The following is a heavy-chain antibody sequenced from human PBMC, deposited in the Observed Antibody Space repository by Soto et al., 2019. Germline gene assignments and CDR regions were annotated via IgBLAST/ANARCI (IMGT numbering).Heavy chain of an antibody. CDR2: INHSGST. CDR1: GGSFSGYY. Sequence: PSETLSLTCAVYGGSFSGYYWSWIRQPPGKGLEWIGEINHSGSTNYNPSLKSRVTISVDPSKNQFSLKLSSVTAADTAVYYCARDGSMTTVVTRGYYFDYWGQGTLVTVSS. J-gene: IGHJ4*02. V-gene: IGHV4-34*01. D-gene: IGHD4-17*01. CDR3: ARDGSMTTVVTRGYYFDY.